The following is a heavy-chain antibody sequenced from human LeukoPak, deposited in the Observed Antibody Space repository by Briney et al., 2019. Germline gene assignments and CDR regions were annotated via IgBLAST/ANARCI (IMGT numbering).Heavy chain of an antibody. D-gene: IGHD1-14*01. Sequence: GSLRLSCAASGFTFSDYYMSWIRQAPGKGLEWVSYISSSGSTIYYADSVKGRFTISRDNAKNSLYLQMNSLRAEDTAVYYCARDQKNRLYYYCGMDVWGQGTTVTVSS. J-gene: IGHJ6*02. CDR1: GFTFSDYY. V-gene: IGHV3-11*01. CDR2: ISSSGSTI. CDR3: ARDQKNRLYYYCGMDV.